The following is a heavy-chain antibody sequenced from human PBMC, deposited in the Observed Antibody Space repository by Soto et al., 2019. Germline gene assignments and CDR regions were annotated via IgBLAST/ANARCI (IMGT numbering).Heavy chain of an antibody. J-gene: IGHJ3*02. Sequence: PSETLSLTCSVSGGSINNYFWSWIRQPPGKGLEWIGHIYYSGNTNYNPSFKSRVTISVDTSKTHFSLKVNSVTAADTAVYYCARETLRDAIDIWGQGTMVTVSS. V-gene: IGHV4-59*01. CDR2: IYYSGNT. CDR1: GGSINNYF. CDR3: ARETLRDAIDI.